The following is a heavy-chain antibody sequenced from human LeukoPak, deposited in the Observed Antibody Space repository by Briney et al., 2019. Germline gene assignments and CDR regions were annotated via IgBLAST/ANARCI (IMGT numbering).Heavy chain of an antibody. CDR1: GGSFSGYY. CDR2: INHSGST. Sequence: SETLSLTCAVYGGSFSGYYWSWIRQPPGKGLEWIGEINHSGSTNYNPSLKSRVTISVDTSKNQFSLKLSSVTAADTAVYYCARGQVERGIWYSNWFDPWGQGTLVTVSS. CDR3: ARGQVERGIWYSNWFDP. V-gene: IGHV4-34*01. D-gene: IGHD6-13*01. J-gene: IGHJ5*02.